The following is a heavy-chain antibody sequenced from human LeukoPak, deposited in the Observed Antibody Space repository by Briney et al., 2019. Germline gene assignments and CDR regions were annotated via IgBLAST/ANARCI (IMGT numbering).Heavy chain of an antibody. CDR2: IFYSGET. CDR1: NGSMTSDSYY. D-gene: IGHD2-2*03. Sequence: SETLSLTCTVSNGSMTSDSYYWAWVRQPPGKGLEWIGSIFYSGETYYSASLKSRVTVSLDTSKKNFSLRLSSVTAADTAVYYCARLWIVATWFDAWGQGALATVSS. V-gene: IGHV4-39*02. J-gene: IGHJ5*02. CDR3: ARLWIVATWFDA.